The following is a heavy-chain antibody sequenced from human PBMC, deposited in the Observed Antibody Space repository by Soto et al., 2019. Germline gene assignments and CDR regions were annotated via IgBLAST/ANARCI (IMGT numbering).Heavy chain of an antibody. CDR2: INAGNGNT. Sequence: ASVRVSCTASGYAFTWFNIHWVRLAPGQRLEWMGWINAGNGNTKYSQKFQGRVTFTRDTSANTAYMELSSLISEDTAVYYCARPKDYDDCLDLWGQGNLVTVSS. J-gene: IGHJ4*02. V-gene: IGHV1-3*01. D-gene: IGHD3-22*01. CDR3: ARPKDYDDCLDL. CDR1: GYAFTWFN.